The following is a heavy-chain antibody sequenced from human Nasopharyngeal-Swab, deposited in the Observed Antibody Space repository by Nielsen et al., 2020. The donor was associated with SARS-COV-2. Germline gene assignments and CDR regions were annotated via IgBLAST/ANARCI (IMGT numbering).Heavy chain of an antibody. J-gene: IGHJ6*02. CDR1: GYTFTSYY. CDR2: INPSGGST. CDR3: ARDPEAVAPFYGMDV. V-gene: IGHV1-46*01. Sequence: ASVTVSCKASGYTFTSYYMHWVRQAPGQGLEWMGIINPSGGSTSYAQKFQGRVTMTRDTSTSTVYMELSSLRSEDTAVYYCARDPEAVAPFYGMDVWGQGTTVTVSS. D-gene: IGHD6-19*01.